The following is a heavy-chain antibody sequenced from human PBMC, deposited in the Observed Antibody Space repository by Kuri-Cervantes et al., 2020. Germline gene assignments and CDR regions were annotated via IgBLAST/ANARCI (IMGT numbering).Heavy chain of an antibody. J-gene: IGHJ3*02. CDR1: GFTFSSYA. CDR3: AKSALGAFDI. D-gene: IGHD3-16*01. V-gene: IGHV3-30-3*02. CDR2: ISYDGSNK. Sequence: GESLKISCAASGFTFSSYAMHWVRQAPGKGLEWVAVISYDGSNKYYADSVKGRFTISRDNSKNTLYLQMNSLRAEDTAVYYCAKSALGAFDIWGQGTMVTVSS.